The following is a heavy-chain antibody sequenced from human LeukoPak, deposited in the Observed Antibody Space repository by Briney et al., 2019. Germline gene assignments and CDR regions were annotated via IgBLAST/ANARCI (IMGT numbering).Heavy chain of an antibody. CDR3: ARESGWYRGGEYFQH. Sequence: SETLSLTCTVSGGSISSGGYYWSWIRQPPGKGLEWTGYIYHSGSTYYNPSLKSRVTISVDRSKNQFSLKLSSVTAADTAVYYCARESGWYRGGEYFQHWGQGTLVTVSS. J-gene: IGHJ1*01. CDR2: IYHSGST. V-gene: IGHV4-30-2*01. CDR1: GGSISSGGYY. D-gene: IGHD6-19*01.